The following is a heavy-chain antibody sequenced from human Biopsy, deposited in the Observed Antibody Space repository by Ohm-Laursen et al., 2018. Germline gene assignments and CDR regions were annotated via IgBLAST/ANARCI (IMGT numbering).Heavy chain of an antibody. CDR2: IHYTGHI. Sequence: PGTLSLTCIVSGDTISTYYWNWIRQTPGKGLEWIGYIHYTGHIRINPSLNSRATISVDTSKDQFSLKLSSLTAADTAIYYCARNRVDVVKVTTIGWNFDLWGRGTLVTVSS. V-gene: IGHV4-59*08. J-gene: IGHJ2*01. CDR3: ARNRVDVVKVTTIGWNFDL. CDR1: GDTISTYY. D-gene: IGHD5-12*01.